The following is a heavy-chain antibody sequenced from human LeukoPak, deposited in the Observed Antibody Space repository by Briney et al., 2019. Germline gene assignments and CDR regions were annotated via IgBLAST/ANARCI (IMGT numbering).Heavy chain of an antibody. CDR3: ARDFLGESGAGGY. CDR1: GFTFSTYT. D-gene: IGHD3-10*01. CDR2: ISPTGDST. Sequence: PGGSLRLSCAASGFTFSTYTMNWVRQAPGKGLEWVSSISPTGDSTFHADSVKGRFTISRDNAENSLYFQMNSLRAEDTAVYYCARDFLGESGAGGYWGQGTLVTVSS. V-gene: IGHV3-21*06. J-gene: IGHJ4*02.